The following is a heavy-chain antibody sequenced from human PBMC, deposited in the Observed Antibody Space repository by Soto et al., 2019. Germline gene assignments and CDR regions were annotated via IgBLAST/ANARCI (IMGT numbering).Heavy chain of an antibody. CDR1: GYTFTSYG. J-gene: IGHJ5*02. CDR2: ISAYNGNT. V-gene: IGHV1-18*01. CDR3: ARGVGYCSGGSCSWWFDP. D-gene: IGHD2-15*01. Sequence: GASVKVSCKASGYTFTSYGISWVRQAPGQGLEWMGWISAYNGNTNYPQKLQGRVTMTTDTSTSTAYMELRSLRSDDTAVYYCARGVGYCSGGSCSWWFDPWGQGTLVTVSS.